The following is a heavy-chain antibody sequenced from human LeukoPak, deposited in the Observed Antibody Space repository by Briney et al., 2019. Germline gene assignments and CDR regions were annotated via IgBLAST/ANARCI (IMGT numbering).Heavy chain of an antibody. CDR2: ISYDGSNK. V-gene: IGHV3-30*03. D-gene: IGHD5-18*01. J-gene: IGHJ4*02. CDR1: GFTFSSYG. Sequence: GGSLRLSCAASGFTFSSYGMHWVRQAPGKRLEWVAVISYDGSNKYYADSVKGRFTISRDNSKNTLYLQMNSLRAEDTAVYYCAFNGYSYGYVFDYWGQGTLVTVSS. CDR3: AFNGYSYGYVFDY.